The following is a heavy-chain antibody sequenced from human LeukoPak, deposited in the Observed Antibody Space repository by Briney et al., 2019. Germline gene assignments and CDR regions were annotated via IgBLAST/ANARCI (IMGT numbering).Heavy chain of an antibody. V-gene: IGHV3-23*01. CDR3: AILMRGTGFDY. CDR2: ISGSTGST. J-gene: IGHJ4*02. Sequence: SGGSLRLSCAASGFTSSEYVMSWVRQAPGKGLEWVSAISGSTGSTYYADSVKGRFTISRDNSKNTLYLQMNSLRAEDTAIYYCAILMRGTGFDYWGQGTLVTVSS. D-gene: IGHD1-14*01. CDR1: GFTSSEYV.